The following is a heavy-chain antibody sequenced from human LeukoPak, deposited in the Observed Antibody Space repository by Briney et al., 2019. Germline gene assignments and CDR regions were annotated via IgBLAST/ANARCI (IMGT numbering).Heavy chain of an antibody. J-gene: IGHJ6*02. V-gene: IGHV1-3*01. Sequence: ASVKVSCKASGYTFTSYAMHWVRQAPGQRLEWMGWINAGNGNTKYSQKFQGRVTITRDTSASTAYMELSSLRSEDTAVYYCARGGSSWYYYYYGMDVWGQGTTVTVSS. CDR3: ARGGSSWYYYYYGMDV. CDR2: INAGNGNT. D-gene: IGHD6-13*01. CDR1: GYTFTSYA.